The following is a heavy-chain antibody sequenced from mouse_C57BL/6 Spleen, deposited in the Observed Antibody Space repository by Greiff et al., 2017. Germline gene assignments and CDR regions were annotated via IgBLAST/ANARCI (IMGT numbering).Heavy chain of an antibody. CDR1: GFTFSSYA. J-gene: IGHJ4*01. D-gene: IGHD2-5*01. V-gene: IGHV5-9-1*02. CDR2: ISSGGDYI. CDR3: TRDGGYYSNYSYAMDY. Sequence: DVMLVESGEGLVKPGGSLKLSCAASGFTFSSYAMSWVRQTPEKRLEWVAYISSGGDYIYYADTVKGRFTISRDNARNTLYLQMSSLKSEDTAMYYCTRDGGYYSNYSYAMDYWGQGASVTVSS.